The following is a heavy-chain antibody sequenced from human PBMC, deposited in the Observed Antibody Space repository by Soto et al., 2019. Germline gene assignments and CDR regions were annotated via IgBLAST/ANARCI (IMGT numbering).Heavy chain of an antibody. CDR3: AKDWTTGTTPPYFDY. CDR2: VSGSGGNT. J-gene: IGHJ4*02. V-gene: IGHV3-23*01. Sequence: GGSLRLSCAASGFTFSSYAVSWVRQAPGKGLEWVSAVSGSGGNTYYADSVKGRFTISRDNSKNTLYLQMNSLRAEDTAVYYCAKDWTTGTTPPYFDYWGQGTLVTVSS. D-gene: IGHD1-1*01. CDR1: GFTFSSYA.